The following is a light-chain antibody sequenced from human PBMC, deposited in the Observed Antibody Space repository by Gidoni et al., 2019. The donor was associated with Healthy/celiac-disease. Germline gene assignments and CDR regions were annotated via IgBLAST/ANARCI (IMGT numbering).Light chain of an antibody. V-gene: IGLV2-23*01. CDR2: EGS. CDR1: SSDVGGYNL. Sequence: QSALTQPASVSESPGQSITIACTGTSSDVGGYNLVSWYQQHPGKAPKLMIYEGSKRPSGVSNRFSGSKSGNTASLTISGLKAEDEADYYCCSYAGSVVFGGGTKLPVL. J-gene: IGLJ2*01. CDR3: CSYAGSVV.